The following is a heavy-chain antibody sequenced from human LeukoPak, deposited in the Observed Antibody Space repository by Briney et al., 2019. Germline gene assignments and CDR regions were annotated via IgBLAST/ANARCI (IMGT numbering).Heavy chain of an antibody. V-gene: IGHV4-4*07. Sequence: SETLSLTCTVSGGSISSYYWSWIRQPAGKGLEWIGRINTSGNSNYNPSLRSRVTMSVDTSKNQFSLNLSSVTAADTAVYYCAREGGGPRWLDSWGQGTLVTVPS. CDR2: INTSGNS. J-gene: IGHJ5*01. D-gene: IGHD6-25*01. CDR3: AREGGGPRWLDS. CDR1: GGSISSYY.